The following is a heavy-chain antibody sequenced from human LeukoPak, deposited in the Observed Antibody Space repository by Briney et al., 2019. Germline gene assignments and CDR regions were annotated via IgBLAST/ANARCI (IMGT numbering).Heavy chain of an antibody. Sequence: ASVKVSCKASGYTFTSYGISWVRQAPGQGLEWMGWISAYNGNTNYAQKFQGRVTMTRDTSISTAYMELSRLRSDDTAVYYCARGQSSSWSSSMGYWGQETLVTVSS. CDR3: ARGQSSSWSSSMGY. CDR1: GYTFTSYG. V-gene: IGHV1-18*01. J-gene: IGHJ4*02. CDR2: ISAYNGNT. D-gene: IGHD6-13*01.